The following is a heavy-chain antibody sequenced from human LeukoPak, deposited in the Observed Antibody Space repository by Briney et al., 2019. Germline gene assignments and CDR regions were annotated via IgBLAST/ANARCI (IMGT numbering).Heavy chain of an antibody. CDR1: GGSISSYY. J-gene: IGHJ4*02. CDR2: IYHSGST. Sequence: SETLSLTCTVSGGSISSYYWSWIRQPPGKGLEWIGYIYHSGSTYYNPSLKSRVTISVDGSKNQFSLKLSSVTAADTAVYYCARVSAGTTNFDYWGQGTLVTVSS. D-gene: IGHD1-7*01. V-gene: IGHV4-59*12. CDR3: ARVSAGTTNFDY.